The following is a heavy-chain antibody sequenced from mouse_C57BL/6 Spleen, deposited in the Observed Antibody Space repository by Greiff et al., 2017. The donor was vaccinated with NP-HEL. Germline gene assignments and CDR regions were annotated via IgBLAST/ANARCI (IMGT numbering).Heavy chain of an antibody. CDR3: ARTDRTGYVRFAY. Sequence: QVQLQQPGTELVKPGASVKLSCKASGYTFTSYWMHWVKQRPGQGLEWIGNINPSNGGTNYNEKVKSKATLTVDKPSSTGYMQLSHLTSGNSAVKYSARTDRTGYVRFAYWGEGNLVTVSA. D-gene: IGHD3-2*02. V-gene: IGHV1-53*01. CDR2: INPSNGGT. CDR1: GYTFTSYW. J-gene: IGHJ3*01.